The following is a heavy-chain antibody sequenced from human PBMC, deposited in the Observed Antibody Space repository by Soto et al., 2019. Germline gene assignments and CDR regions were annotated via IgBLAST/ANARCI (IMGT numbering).Heavy chain of an antibody. V-gene: IGHV4-30-2*02. CDR2: IFPSGTT. CDR1: GGSLSGATYS. D-gene: IGHD1-26*01. Sequence: SETLSLTCGVSGGSLSGATYSWNWIRQPPGKGLEWIGYIFPSGTTYYNPSLKSRVTISIDVSKNQFSLTSDDTAFYYCARGVSAGVDYWGQGTLVTVSS. CDR3: AGVDY. J-gene: IGHJ4*02.